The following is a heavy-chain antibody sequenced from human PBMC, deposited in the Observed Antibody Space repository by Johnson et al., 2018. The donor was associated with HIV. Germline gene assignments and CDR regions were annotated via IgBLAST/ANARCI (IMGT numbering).Heavy chain of an antibody. CDR2: ISYDGSNK. J-gene: IGHJ3*02. D-gene: IGHD5-18*01. V-gene: IGHV3-30-3*01. CDR3: AKDLRGYSYGLGAFDI. Sequence: QVQLVESGGGVVQPGRSLRLSCAASGFTFSSYAMHWVRQAPGKGLEWVAVISYDGSNKSYADSVTGRFPISRDNSKNTLYLQMNSLRAEDTAVYYSAKDLRGYSYGLGAFDIWGQGTMVTVSS. CDR1: GFTFSSYA.